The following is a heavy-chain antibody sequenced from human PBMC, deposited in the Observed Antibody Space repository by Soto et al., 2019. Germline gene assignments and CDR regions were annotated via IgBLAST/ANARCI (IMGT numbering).Heavy chain of an antibody. CDR2: ISSSISYI. CDR3: ARDQSSSSSAGY. V-gene: IGHV3-21*01. CDR1: GFTFSSYS. D-gene: IGHD6-6*01. J-gene: IGHJ4*02. Sequence: EVQLVESGGGLVQPGGSLRLSCAASGFTFSSYSMNWVRQAPGKGLEWVSSISSSISYIYYADSVKGRFTISRDNGKNSLYLQMTSLRAEDTAVYYCARDQSSSSSAGYWGQGTLVTVSS.